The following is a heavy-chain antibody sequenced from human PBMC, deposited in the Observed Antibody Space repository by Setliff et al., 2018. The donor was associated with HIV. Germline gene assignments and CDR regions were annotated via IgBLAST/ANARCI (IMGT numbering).Heavy chain of an antibody. D-gene: IGHD3-10*01. J-gene: IGHJ3*01. V-gene: IGHV4-59*01. CDR2: IYYTGST. CDR3: AGGDNYYYTSGTFHNGLDCFDF. Sequence: LSLTCTVSGGSISNYYWNWIRQPPGKGLEWIGYIYYTGSTNYDPSLKSRVTISLDTSKDQFSLKLSSVTAADTAIYYCAGGDNYYYTSGTFHNGLDCFDFWGQGTMVTVSS. CDR1: GGSISNYY.